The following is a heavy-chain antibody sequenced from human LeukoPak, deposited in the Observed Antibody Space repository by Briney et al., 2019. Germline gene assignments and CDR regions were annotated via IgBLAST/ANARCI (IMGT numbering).Heavy chain of an antibody. J-gene: IGHJ4*02. CDR1: GGSLSSSDHY. CDR3: ARGDSSSWSFKI. Sequence: SQTLSLTCTVSGGSLSSSDHYWSWIRQPPGKGLEWIAYIYYSGTAYYNPSLKSRVSISVDTSKNQFSLRLSSVTAADTAVYYCARGDSSSWSFKIWGQGTLVTVSS. CDR2: IYYSGTA. D-gene: IGHD6-13*01. V-gene: IGHV4-30-4*01.